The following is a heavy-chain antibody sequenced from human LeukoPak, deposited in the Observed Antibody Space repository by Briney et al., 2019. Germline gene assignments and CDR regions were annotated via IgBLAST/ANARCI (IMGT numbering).Heavy chain of an antibody. D-gene: IGHD6-19*01. CDR3: AGRGLSTGWTLDY. J-gene: IGHJ4*01. V-gene: IGHV4-4*07. CDR1: GGSISTYY. CDR2: IHTSGST. Sequence: SETLSLTRSVSGGSISTYYWSWIRQPAGKGLEWIAQIHTSGSTNFNPSLKSRVSISMDTPNNQFSLMISSVTAADTAIYYCAGRGLSTGWTLDYWGHGTLVTVSS.